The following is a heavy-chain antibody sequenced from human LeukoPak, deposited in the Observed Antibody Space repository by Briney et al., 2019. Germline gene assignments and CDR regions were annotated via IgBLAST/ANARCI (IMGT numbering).Heavy chain of an antibody. CDR1: GFTFSSYG. CDR3: ARDPSPSGWDAFDI. J-gene: IGHJ3*02. V-gene: IGHV3-33*01. CDR2: IWYDGSNK. Sequence: PGRFLRLSCAASGFTFSSYGMHWVRQAPGKGLEWVAVIWYDGSNKYYADSVKGRFTISRDNSKNTLYLQMNSLRAEDTAVYYCARDPSPSGWDAFDIWGQGSMVTVSS. D-gene: IGHD6-19*01.